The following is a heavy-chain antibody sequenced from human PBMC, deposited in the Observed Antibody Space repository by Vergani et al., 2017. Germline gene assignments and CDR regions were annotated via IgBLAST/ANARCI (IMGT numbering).Heavy chain of an antibody. CDR1: GYSFINYG. D-gene: IGHD6-13*01. CDR2: IIPILGIA. CDR3: ARAAAGNYYYYGMDV. Sequence: VQSGDEVKKPGASVKVSCKTSGYSFINYGISWVRQAPGQGLEWMGRIIPILGIANYAQKFQGRVTITADKSTSTAYMELSSLRSEDTAVYYCARAAAGNYYYYGMDVWGQGTTVTVSS. V-gene: IGHV1-69*04. J-gene: IGHJ6*02.